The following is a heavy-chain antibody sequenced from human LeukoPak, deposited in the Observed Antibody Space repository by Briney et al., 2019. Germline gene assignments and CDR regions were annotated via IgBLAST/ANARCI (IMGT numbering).Heavy chain of an antibody. CDR3: ARGHYVQPYDASDI. V-gene: IGHV1-18*01. Sequence: ASVKVSCKASGYTFTSYGINWMRQAPGQGLEWMGWISAYNGNTNYAQKLQGRVTITTDTSTSTAYMELRSLRSDDTAVYYCARGHYVQPYDASDIWGQGTMVTVSS. CDR1: GYTFTSYG. J-gene: IGHJ3*02. D-gene: IGHD3-10*02. CDR2: ISAYNGNT.